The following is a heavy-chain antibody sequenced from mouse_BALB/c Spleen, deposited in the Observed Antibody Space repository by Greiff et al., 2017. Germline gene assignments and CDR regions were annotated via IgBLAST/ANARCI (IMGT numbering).Heavy chain of an antibody. D-gene: IGHD1-1*01. J-gene: IGHJ3*01. CDR1: GFSLTSYG. CDR2: IWSGGST. CDR3: ARKGYGSSPFAY. Sequence: VKLMESGPGLVQPSQSLSITCTVSGFSLTSYGVHWVRQSPGKGLEWLGVIWSGGSTDYNAAFITRLSISKDNSKGQVFFKMNSLQANDTAIDYCARKGYGSSPFAYWGQGTLVTVSA. V-gene: IGHV2-2*02.